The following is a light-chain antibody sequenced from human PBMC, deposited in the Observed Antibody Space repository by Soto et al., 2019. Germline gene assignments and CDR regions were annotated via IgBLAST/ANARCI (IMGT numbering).Light chain of an antibody. V-gene: IGKV3-20*01. CDR1: QSLTSSY. Sequence: EIVLTQSPGTLSLSPGERATLSCRASQSLTSSYLAWYQQKPGQAPRLIIYGASSRATGIPDRFSGSGSGTDFTLTINRLEPEDFAVYYCQQYDSSPPSYTFGQGTKLEIK. J-gene: IGKJ2*01. CDR2: GAS. CDR3: QQYDSSPPSYT.